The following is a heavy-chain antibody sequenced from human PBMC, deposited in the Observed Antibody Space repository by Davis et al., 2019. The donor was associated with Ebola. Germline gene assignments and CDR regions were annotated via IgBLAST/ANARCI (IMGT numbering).Heavy chain of an antibody. V-gene: IGHV1-69*06. CDR2: IIPIFGTA. CDR3: ARGRNWNYLFDP. D-gene: IGHD1-7*01. Sequence: SVKVSCKASGGTFSSYAISWVRQAPGQGLEWTGGIIPIFGTANYAQKFQGRVTITADKSTSTAYMELSSLRSEDTAVYYCARGRNWNYLFDPWGQGTLVTVSS. CDR1: GGTFSSYA. J-gene: IGHJ5*02.